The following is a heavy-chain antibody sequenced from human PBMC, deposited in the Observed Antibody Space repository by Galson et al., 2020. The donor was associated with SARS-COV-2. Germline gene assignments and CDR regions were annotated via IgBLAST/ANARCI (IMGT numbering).Heavy chain of an antibody. Sequence: KVSCKGSGYSFTNYWIGRVRQMPGKGLELMGIIYPDDSDTTYNPSFQGQVTIPADKSISSAYLQRSSLKASDSAMYYCARGVKTTAKDYFDCWGQGTLVPVSS. CDR3: ARGVKTTAKDYFDC. CDR1: GYSFTNYW. D-gene: IGHD1-1*01. J-gene: IGHJ4*02. V-gene: IGHV5-51*01. CDR2: IYPDDSDT.